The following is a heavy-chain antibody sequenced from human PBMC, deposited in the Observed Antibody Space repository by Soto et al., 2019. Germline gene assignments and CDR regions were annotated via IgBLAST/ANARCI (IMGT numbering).Heavy chain of an antibody. CDR2: ISFDGTNK. CDR3: AKDADEMATILDL. CDR1: GFPFSAYG. V-gene: IGHV3-30*18. D-gene: IGHD5-12*01. Sequence: GGSLRLSCAASGFPFSAYGIHWVRQAPGKGLEWVAVISFDGTNKYYGDSVKGRFTVSRDNSKNTVYLQMNSLRAEDTAIYYCAKDADEMATILDLWGQGTLVTVSS. J-gene: IGHJ4*02.